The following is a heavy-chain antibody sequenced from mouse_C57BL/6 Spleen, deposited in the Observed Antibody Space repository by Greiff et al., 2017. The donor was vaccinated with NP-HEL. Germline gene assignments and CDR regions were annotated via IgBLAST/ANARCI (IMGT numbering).Heavy chain of an antibody. CDR1: GFTFSSYA. J-gene: IGHJ1*03. Sequence: EVKLVESGGGLVKPGGSLKLSCAASGFTFSSYAMSWVRQTPEKRLEWVATISDGGSYTYYPDNVKGRFTISRDNAKNNLYLQMSHLKSEDTAMYYCARDGSLTGWYFDVWGTGTTVTVSS. V-gene: IGHV5-4*01. CDR2: ISDGGSYT. CDR3: ARDGSLTGWYFDV. D-gene: IGHD4-1*01.